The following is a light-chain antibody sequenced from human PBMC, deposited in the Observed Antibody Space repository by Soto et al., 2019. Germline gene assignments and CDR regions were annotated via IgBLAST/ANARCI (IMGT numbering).Light chain of an antibody. CDR2: GAS. CDR1: QNIGNNY. V-gene: IGKV3-20*01. CDR3: QQYGRSPSWT. Sequence: EVVLTQSPGTLSLSPGEGATFSCRASQNIGNNYLAWYQQKPGQPPRLLIYGASSRATGIPDRFSGSGSGTDFTLTISRLEPEDFAMYYCQQYGRSPSWTFGQGTKVEIQ. J-gene: IGKJ1*01.